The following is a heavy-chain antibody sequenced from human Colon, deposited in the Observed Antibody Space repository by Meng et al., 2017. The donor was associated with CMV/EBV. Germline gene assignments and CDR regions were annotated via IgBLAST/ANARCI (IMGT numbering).Heavy chain of an antibody. Sequence: GESLKISCAASGFSFSSYSMNWVRQAPGMGLEWVSSLSGNSYYIYYADSVKGRFTISRDNARNSLYLQVDSLRDEDTGVYYCARESYSGGYWGQGTLVTVSS. CDR3: ARESYSGGY. CDR1: GFSFSSYS. CDR2: LSGNSYYI. V-gene: IGHV3-21*01. D-gene: IGHD3-10*01. J-gene: IGHJ4*02.